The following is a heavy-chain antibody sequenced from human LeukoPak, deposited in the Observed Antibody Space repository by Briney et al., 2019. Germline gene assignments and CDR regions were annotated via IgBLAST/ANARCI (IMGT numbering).Heavy chain of an antibody. CDR3: TRDLAAVPGPRMDV. J-gene: IGHJ6*02. CDR2: ISWNSGSI. Sequence: PGGSLRLSCAASGFTFDDYAMHWVRQAPGKGLEWVSGISWNSGSIGYADSVKGRFTIPRDNARNSLYLQMDSLRDDDTAMYFCTRDLAAVPGPRMDVRGQGTTVTVSS. V-gene: IGHV3-9*01. CDR1: GFTFDDYA. D-gene: IGHD6-19*01.